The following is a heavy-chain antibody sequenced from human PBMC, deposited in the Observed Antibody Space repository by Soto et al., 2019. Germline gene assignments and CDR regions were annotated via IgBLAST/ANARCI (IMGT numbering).Heavy chain of an antibody. CDR1: GFNFDGYA. Sequence: GSLRLSCTPFGFNFDGYAMYWVRQAPGKGLEWVSAVTATAESAYYTDSVRGLFIITRDNSDNMLYLQMSSLRVEDTAIYFCARGRYYDSPQDLWGRGTQVTVSS. J-gene: IGHJ5*02. CDR3: ARGRYYDSPQDL. D-gene: IGHD3-10*01. V-gene: IGHV3-23*01. CDR2: VTATAESA.